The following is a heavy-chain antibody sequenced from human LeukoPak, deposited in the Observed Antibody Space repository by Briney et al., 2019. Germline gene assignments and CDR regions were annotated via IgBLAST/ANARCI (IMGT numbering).Heavy chain of an antibody. V-gene: IGHV3-33*01. CDR3: ARDRFLVDYYGSGSYYNMIPAYGMDV. D-gene: IGHD3-10*01. Sequence: GGSLRLSCAASGFTFSSYGMHWVRQAPGKGLEWVAVIWYDGSNKYYADSVKGRFTISRDNSKNTLYLQMNSLRAEDTAVYYCARDRFLVDYYGSGSYYNMIPAYGMDVWGQGTTVTVSS. CDR1: GFTFSSYG. J-gene: IGHJ6*02. CDR2: IWYDGSNK.